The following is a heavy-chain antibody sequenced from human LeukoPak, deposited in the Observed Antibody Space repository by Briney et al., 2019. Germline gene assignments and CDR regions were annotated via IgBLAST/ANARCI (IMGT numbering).Heavy chain of an antibody. CDR2: IYYSGST. Sequence: SETLSLTCTVSGGSISSGGYYWSWIRQHPGKGLEWIGYIYYSGSTYYNPSLKSRVTISVDTSKNQFSLKLSSVTAADTAVYYCARHHPNPPYCGGDCYRGAFDIWGQGTMVTVSS. D-gene: IGHD2-21*02. CDR3: ARHHPNPPYCGGDCYRGAFDI. J-gene: IGHJ3*02. V-gene: IGHV4-39*01. CDR1: GGSISSGGYY.